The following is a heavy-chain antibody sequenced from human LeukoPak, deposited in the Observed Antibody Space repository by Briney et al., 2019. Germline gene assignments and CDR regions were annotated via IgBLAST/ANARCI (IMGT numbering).Heavy chain of an antibody. CDR1: GGSISSYY. D-gene: IGHD3-10*01. J-gene: IGHJ4*02. CDR2: IYYSGST. CDR3: AREGLITIVRGVNFGY. Sequence: SETLSLTCTVFGGSISSYYWSWIRQPPGKGLEWIGYIYYSGSTNYNPSLKSRVTISVDTSKNELSLKLTSVTAADTAVYYCAREGLITIVRGVNFGYWGQGTLVSVSS. V-gene: IGHV4-59*12.